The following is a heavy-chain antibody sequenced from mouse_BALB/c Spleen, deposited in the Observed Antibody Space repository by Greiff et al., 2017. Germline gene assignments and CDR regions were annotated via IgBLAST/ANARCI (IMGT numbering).Heavy chain of an antibody. J-gene: IGHJ1*01. CDR1: GFSLTSYG. V-gene: IGHV2-2*02. CDR2: IWSGGST. D-gene: IGHD1-1*01. CDR3: ARTSLYYYGSSSYWYFDV. Sequence: QVQLKESGPGLVQPSQSLSITCTVSGFSLTSYGVHWVRQSPGKGLEWLGVIWSGGSTDYNAAFISRLSISKDNSKSQVFFKMNSLQANDTAIYYCARTSLYYYGSSSYWYFDVWGAGTTVTVSS.